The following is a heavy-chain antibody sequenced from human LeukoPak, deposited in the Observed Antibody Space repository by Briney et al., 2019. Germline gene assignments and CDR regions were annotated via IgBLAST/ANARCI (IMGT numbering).Heavy chain of an antibody. Sequence: GGSLRLSCAASGFTFSSYGMSWVRQAPGKGLEWVSAISGSGGSTYYADSVKGRFTISRDNSKNTLYLQMNSLRAEDTAVYYCAKDGGGTVTTSPDYWGQGTLVTVSS. D-gene: IGHD4-17*01. V-gene: IGHV3-23*01. J-gene: IGHJ4*02. CDR3: AKDGGGTVTTSPDY. CDR1: GFTFSSYG. CDR2: ISGSGGST.